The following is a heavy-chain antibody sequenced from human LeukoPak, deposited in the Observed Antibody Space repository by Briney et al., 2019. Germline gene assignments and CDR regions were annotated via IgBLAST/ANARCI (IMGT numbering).Heavy chain of an antibody. Sequence: GGSLRLSCAASGFTFSSYAMSWVRQAPGKGLEWVSAISGSGGSTYYADSVKGRFTISRDNSKNTLYLQMNSLTDEDTAVYYCARDPGYSYALDYWGRGTLVTVSS. CDR2: ISGSGGST. J-gene: IGHJ4*02. CDR3: ARDPGYSYALDY. CDR1: GFTFSSYA. D-gene: IGHD5-18*01. V-gene: IGHV3-23*01.